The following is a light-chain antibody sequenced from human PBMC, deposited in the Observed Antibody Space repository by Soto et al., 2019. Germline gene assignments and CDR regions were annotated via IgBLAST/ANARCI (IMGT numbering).Light chain of an antibody. CDR2: AAS. J-gene: IGKJ5*01. Sequence: DIQMPQSPSSLSASVGDRVTITCRASQGISSYLSWYQQKPGKAPKFLIYAASSLQRGVPSRFSGSGSGTDFTLTISSLQPEDFATYYCQQSYSTPITFGQGTRLEIK. CDR3: QQSYSTPIT. CDR1: QGISSY. V-gene: IGKV1-39*01.